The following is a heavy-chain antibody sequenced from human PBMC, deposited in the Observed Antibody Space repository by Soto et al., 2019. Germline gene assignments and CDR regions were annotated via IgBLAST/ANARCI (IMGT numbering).Heavy chain of an antibody. D-gene: IGHD3-10*01. CDR3: ARLVGGSGRSSGY. V-gene: IGHV3-21*01. CDR1: GFTFSSYS. Sequence: EVQLVESGGGLVKPGGSLRLSCAASGFTFSSYSMNWVRQAPGKGLEWVSSISSSSSYIYYADSVKGRFTISRDNAKNSLYLQMNSRRAEDTAVYYCARLVGGSGRSSGYWGQGTLVTVSS. CDR2: ISSSSSYI. J-gene: IGHJ4*02.